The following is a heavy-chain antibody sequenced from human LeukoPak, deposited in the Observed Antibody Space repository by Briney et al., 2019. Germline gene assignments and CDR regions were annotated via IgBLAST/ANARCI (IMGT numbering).Heavy chain of an antibody. CDR2: IIPILGIA. CDR3: ARDISSSPLAGN. Sequence: SVKVSCKASGGTFSSYTISWVRQAPGQGLEWMGRIIPILGIANYAQKFQGRVTITADKSTSTAYVELSSLRSEDTAVYYCARDISSSPLAGNWGQGTLVTVSS. CDR1: GGTFSSYT. V-gene: IGHV1-69*04. D-gene: IGHD6-6*01. J-gene: IGHJ4*02.